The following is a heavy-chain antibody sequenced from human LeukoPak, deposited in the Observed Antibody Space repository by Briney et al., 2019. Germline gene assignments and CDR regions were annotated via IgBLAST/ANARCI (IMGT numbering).Heavy chain of an antibody. CDR1: GFTFSSYP. CDR2: ISYDESNK. J-gene: IGHJ6*03. Sequence: GGSLRLSCAASGFTFSSYPMHWVRQAPGKGLEWVAVISYDESNKYYADSVKGRFTVSRDNSKNTLYLQMNSLRAEDTAVYYCARTEAWEHYYYYYMDVWGKGTTVTVSS. CDR3: ARTEAWEHYYYYYMDV. V-gene: IGHV3-30*04. D-gene: IGHD1-26*01.